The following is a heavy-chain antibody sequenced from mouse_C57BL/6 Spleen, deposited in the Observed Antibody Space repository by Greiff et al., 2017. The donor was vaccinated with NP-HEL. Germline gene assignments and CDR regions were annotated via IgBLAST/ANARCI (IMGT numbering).Heavy chain of an antibody. CDR3: ARDWDAYVDY. D-gene: IGHD4-1*01. V-gene: IGHV1-19*01. CDR2: INPYNGGT. J-gene: IGHJ2*01. Sequence: EVQLQQSGPVLVKPGASVKMSCKASGYTFTDYYMNWVKQSHGKSLEWIGVINPYNGGTSYNQKFKGKATLTVDKSSSTAYMELNSLTSEDSAVYYCARDWDAYVDYWGEGTTLTVSS. CDR1: GYTFTDYY.